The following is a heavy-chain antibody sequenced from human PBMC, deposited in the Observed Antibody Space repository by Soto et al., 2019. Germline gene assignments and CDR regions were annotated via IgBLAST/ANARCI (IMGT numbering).Heavy chain of an antibody. J-gene: IGHJ1*01. CDR3: ARDPAMITFGGVIVNQEGYFQH. V-gene: IGHV1-3*01. CDR2: INAGNGNT. CDR1: GYTFTSYA. Sequence: ASVKVSCKASGYTFTSYAMHWVRQAPGQRLEWMGWINAGNGNTKYSQKFQGRVTITRDTSASTAYMELSSLRSEDTAVYYCARDPAMITFGGVIVNQEGYFQHWGQGTLVTVSS. D-gene: IGHD3-16*02.